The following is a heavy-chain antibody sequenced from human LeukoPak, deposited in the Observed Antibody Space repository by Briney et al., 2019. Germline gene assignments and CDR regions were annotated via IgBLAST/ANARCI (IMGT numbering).Heavy chain of an antibody. CDR2: IHNDGSST. D-gene: IGHD1-26*01. V-gene: IGHV3-74*01. CDR3: AKSSWELQETQAYFDY. CDR1: GFTFSNYW. J-gene: IGHJ4*02. Sequence: PGGSLTLSCAASGFTFSNYWMHWVRQAPGKGLMWVSRIHNDGSSTNYADSVKGRFTISRDNAKNTLFLQMNSLRAEDTAVYYCAKSSWELQETQAYFDYWGQGTLVTVSS.